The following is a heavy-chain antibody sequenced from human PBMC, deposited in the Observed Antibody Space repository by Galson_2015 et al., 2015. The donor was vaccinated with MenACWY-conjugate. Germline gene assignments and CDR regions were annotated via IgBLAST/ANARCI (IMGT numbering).Heavy chain of an antibody. CDR3: ARGAQGYFDY. J-gene: IGHJ4*02. CDR2: MNPVDSET. CDR1: GYTFTNNW. V-gene: IGHV5-51*01. Sequence: QSGAEVKKPGESLKISCKGSGYTFTNNWIGWVRQMPGKGLEWMGIMNPVDSETRYSPSFQGQVAISADKSICTTFLEWSSLKASDTAVYYCARGAQGYFDYWGQGALVTVSS. D-gene: IGHD3-16*01.